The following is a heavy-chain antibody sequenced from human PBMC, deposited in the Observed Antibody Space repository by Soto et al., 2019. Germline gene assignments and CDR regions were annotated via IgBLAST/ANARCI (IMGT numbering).Heavy chain of an antibody. V-gene: IGHV1-18*01. CDR2: ISAHNGNT. Sequence: QVHLVQSGAEVKKPGASVKVSCKGSGYGFTTYGITWVRQAPGQGLEWMAWISAHNGNTNYAQKLQGRVTVTRDTSTRPAYMALRSLRSGDTAVYYCARGRYGAYWGQGARVTVSS. D-gene: IGHD3-10*01. CDR1: GYGFTTYG. CDR3: ARGRYGAY. J-gene: IGHJ4*02.